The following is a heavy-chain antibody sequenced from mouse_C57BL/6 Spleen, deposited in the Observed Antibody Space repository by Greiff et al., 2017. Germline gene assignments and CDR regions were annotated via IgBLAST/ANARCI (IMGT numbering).Heavy chain of an antibody. CDR2: IDPETGGS. CDR3: TREAAWFAY. CDR1: GYTFTDYE. V-gene: IGHV1-15*01. J-gene: IGHJ3*01. Sequence: QVQLQQSGAELVRPGASVTLSCKASGYTFTDYEMHWVKQTPVHGLEWIGAIDPETGGSAYNQKFKGKAILTADKSSSTAYLARRSLTSEDSAVCDCTREAAWFAYWGQGTLVTVSA.